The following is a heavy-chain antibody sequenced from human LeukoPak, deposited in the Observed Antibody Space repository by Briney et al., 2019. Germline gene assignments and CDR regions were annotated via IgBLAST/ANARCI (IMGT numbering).Heavy chain of an antibody. D-gene: IGHD1-26*01. V-gene: IGHV1-8*03. CDR2: MNPNSGNT. Sequence: ASVKVSCKASGYTFTSYDINWVRQATGQGLEWMGWMNPNSGNTGYAQKFQGRVTITRNTSISTAYMELSSLRSEDTAVYYCARGSRYSGSYFFDCWGQGTLVTVSS. J-gene: IGHJ4*02. CDR1: GYTFTSYD. CDR3: ARGSRYSGSYFFDC.